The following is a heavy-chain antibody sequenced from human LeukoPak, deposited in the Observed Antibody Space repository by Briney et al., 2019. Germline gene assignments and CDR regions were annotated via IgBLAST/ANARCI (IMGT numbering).Heavy chain of an antibody. CDR2: IYYSGST. CDR3: ARHVTGRITGDHFLDAFDI. Sequence: SETLSLTCTVSGGSISSSSYYWGWIRQPPGKGLEWIGSIYYSGSTYYNPSLKSRVTISVDTSKNQFSLKLSSVTAADTAVYYCARHVTGRITGDHFLDAFDIWGQGTMVTVSS. V-gene: IGHV4-39*01. CDR1: GGSISSSSYY. J-gene: IGHJ3*02. D-gene: IGHD1-20*01.